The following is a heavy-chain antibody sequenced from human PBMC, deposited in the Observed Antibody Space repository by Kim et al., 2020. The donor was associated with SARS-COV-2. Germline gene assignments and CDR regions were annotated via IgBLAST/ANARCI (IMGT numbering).Heavy chain of an antibody. CDR1: GFTFSSSW. CDR3: SRDGDLYSSGMVAFAI. V-gene: IGHV3-7*01. J-gene: IGHJ3*02. D-gene: IGHD6-19*01. CDR2: IKQDGNRN. Sequence: GGSLRLSCAASGFTFSSSWMTWVRQAPGKGLEWVANIKQDGNRNYYVDSVTGRFTISRANAKNSLYLQMNSLSAEDTAVYYCSRDGDLYSSGMVAFAIWG.